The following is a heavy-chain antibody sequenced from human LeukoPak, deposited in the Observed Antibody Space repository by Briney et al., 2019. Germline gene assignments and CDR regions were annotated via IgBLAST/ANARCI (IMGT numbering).Heavy chain of an antibody. CDR1: GYSFTTYW. CDR2: IYPGDSET. CDR3: ARGRGYCSSSSCYDFDY. J-gene: IGHJ4*02. Sequence: GESLKISCKGSGYSFTTYWIGWVRQMPGKGLEWMGIIYPGDSETTYSPSFQGQVTISADKSITTTNLQWSSLKASDTAMHYRARGRGYCSSSSCYDFDYWGQGTLVTVPS. D-gene: IGHD2-2*01. V-gene: IGHV5-51*01.